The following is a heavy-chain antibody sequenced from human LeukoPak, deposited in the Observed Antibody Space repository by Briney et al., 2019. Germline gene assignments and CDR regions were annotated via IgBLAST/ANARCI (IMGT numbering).Heavy chain of an antibody. Sequence: GGSLRLSCAASGFSLSRYWMSWVRQAPGKGLEWVSYISSSGSTIYYADSVKGRFTISRDNAKNSLYLQMNSLRAEDTAVYYCARDSAGSGSYVGYFEYWGQGTLVTVSS. CDR3: ARDSAGSGSYVGYFEY. CDR1: GFSLSRYW. CDR2: ISSSGSTI. J-gene: IGHJ4*02. D-gene: IGHD3-10*01. V-gene: IGHV3-48*03.